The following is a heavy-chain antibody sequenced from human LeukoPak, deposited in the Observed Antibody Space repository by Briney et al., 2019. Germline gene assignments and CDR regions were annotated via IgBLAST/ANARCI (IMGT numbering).Heavy chain of an antibody. Sequence: SETLSLTCAVYGGSFSGYYWSWIRQPPGKGLEWIGEINHSGSTNYNPSLKSRVTISVDTSKNQFSLKLSSVTAADTAVYYCARDLRYFSLWGQGTLVTVSS. CDR2: INHSGST. CDR1: GGSFSGYY. CDR3: ARDLRYFSL. V-gene: IGHV4-34*01. D-gene: IGHD3-9*01. J-gene: IGHJ4*02.